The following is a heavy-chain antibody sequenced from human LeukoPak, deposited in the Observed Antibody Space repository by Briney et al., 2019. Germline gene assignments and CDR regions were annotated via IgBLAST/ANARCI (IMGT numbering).Heavy chain of an antibody. CDR2: IYTSGST. CDR3: AREDYYGSAADY. Sequence: ASQTLSLTCTVSGGSISSGSYYWSWIRQPAGKGLEWIGRIYTSGSTNYNPSLKSRVTISVDTSKNQFSLKLSSVTAADTAVYYCAREDYYGSAADYWGQGTLVTVSS. CDR1: GGSISSGSYY. V-gene: IGHV4-61*02. D-gene: IGHD3-10*01. J-gene: IGHJ4*02.